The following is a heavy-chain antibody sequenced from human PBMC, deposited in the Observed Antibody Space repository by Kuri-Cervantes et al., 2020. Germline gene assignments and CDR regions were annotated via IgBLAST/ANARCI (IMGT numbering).Heavy chain of an antibody. Sequence: SETLSLTCTVSGGSISSGSYYWGWIRQPPGKGLEWIGSIYYSGSTYYNPSLKSRVTISVDTSKNQFSLKLSSVTAADTAVYYCASGGYSYGYGDYWGQGTLVTVSS. D-gene: IGHD5-18*01. V-gene: IGHV4-39*01. J-gene: IGHJ4*02. CDR2: IYYSGST. CDR3: ASGGYSYGYGDY. CDR1: GGSISSGSYY.